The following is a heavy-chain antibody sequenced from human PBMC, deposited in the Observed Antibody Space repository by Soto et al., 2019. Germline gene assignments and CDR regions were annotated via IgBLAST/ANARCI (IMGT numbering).Heavy chain of an antibody. CDR3: VRETSAPFDY. V-gene: IGHV3-48*02. CDR2: ISSSSSTI. Sequence: EVQLVESGGGLVQPGGSLKLSCEASGFTFSTHSMNWVRQAPGKGLEWVSYISSSSSTIYYADSVKGRFTISRDNAKNSLYVQMNSLRDEDTAVYYCVRETSAPFDYWGQGTLVTVSS. J-gene: IGHJ4*02. CDR1: GFTFSTHS.